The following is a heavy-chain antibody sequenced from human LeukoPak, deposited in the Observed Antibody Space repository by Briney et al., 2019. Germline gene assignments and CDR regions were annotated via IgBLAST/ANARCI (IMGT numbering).Heavy chain of an antibody. CDR2: IYYSGST. CDR1: GGSFSGYY. Sequence: SETLSLTCAVYGGSFSGYYWSWIRQPPGKGLEWIGYIYYSGSTNYNPSLKSRVTISVDTSKNQFSLKLSSVTAADTAVYYCASSAYCSGGSCRGYYGMDVWGQGTTVTVSS. V-gene: IGHV4-59*01. J-gene: IGHJ6*02. CDR3: ASSAYCSGGSCRGYYGMDV. D-gene: IGHD2-15*01.